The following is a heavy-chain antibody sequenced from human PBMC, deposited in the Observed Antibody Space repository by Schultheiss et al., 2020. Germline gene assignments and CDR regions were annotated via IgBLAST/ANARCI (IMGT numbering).Heavy chain of an antibody. V-gene: IGHV4-30-4*02. J-gene: IGHJ4*02. Sequence: SETLSLTCTVSGGSISSGDYYWSWIRQPPGKGLEWIGYIYYTGSTNYNPSLKSRVTISVDTSKNQFSLKLGSVTAADTAVYYCARYGDTYGPVFDYWSQGTLVTVSS. D-gene: IGHD5-18*01. CDR3: ARYGDTYGPVFDY. CDR1: GGSISSGDYY. CDR2: IYYTGST.